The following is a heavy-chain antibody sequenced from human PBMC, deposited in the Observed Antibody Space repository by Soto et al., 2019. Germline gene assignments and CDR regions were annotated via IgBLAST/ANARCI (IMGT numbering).Heavy chain of an antibody. Sequence: EVQLVESGAGLVQPGGSLRLSCAASGFTFSDHYMDWVRQAPGTGLEWVGRTRNKANSYTTEYAASLKGRVTMSRDDSKNSLYLQMNSLNTDYTAVYYCARESGDFWSGYYMDYYGMDVWGQGTTVTVSS. V-gene: IGHV3-72*01. CDR1: GFTFSDHY. D-gene: IGHD3-3*01. CDR3: ARESGDFWSGYYMDYYGMDV. CDR2: TRNKANSYTT. J-gene: IGHJ6*02.